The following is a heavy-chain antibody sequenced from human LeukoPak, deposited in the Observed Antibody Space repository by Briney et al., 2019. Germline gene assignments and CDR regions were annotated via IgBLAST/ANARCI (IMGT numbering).Heavy chain of an antibody. CDR2: INWNGGST. D-gene: IGHD3-3*01. Sequence: GGSLRLSCAASGFTFDDYGMSWVRQAPGKGLEWVSGINWNGGSTGYADSVKGRFTISRDNAKNSLYLQMNSLRAEDTALYYCAGAQYYDFWSGYYTDYWGQGTLVTVSS. J-gene: IGHJ4*02. V-gene: IGHV3-20*04. CDR3: AGAQYYDFWSGYYTDY. CDR1: GFTFDDYG.